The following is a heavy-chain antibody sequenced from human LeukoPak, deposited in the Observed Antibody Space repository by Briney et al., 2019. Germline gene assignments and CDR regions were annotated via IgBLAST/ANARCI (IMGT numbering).Heavy chain of an antibody. D-gene: IGHD6-6*01. CDR2: INPNSGGT. V-gene: IGHV1-2*02. CDR3: ARVDLNTRQNVIAALMRY. CDR1: GYTFTGYY. J-gene: IGHJ4*02. Sequence: ASVKVSCKASGYTFTGYYMHWVRQAPGQGLEWMGWINPNSGGTNDAQKFQGRVTMTRDTAISTAYMELSRLRSDDTAVYYCARVDLNTRQNVIAALMRYWGQGTLVTVSS.